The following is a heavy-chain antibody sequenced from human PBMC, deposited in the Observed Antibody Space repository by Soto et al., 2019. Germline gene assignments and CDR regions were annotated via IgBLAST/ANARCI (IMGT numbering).Heavy chain of an antibody. CDR3: AKQGVVGPDYFDY. CDR2: ISFDGSYI. CDR1: GFTFSNFG. J-gene: IGHJ4*02. V-gene: IGHV3-30*18. Sequence: QVQLVESGGGVVQPGRSLRLSCAASGFTFSNFGIHWVRQAPGKGLEWVALISFDGSYIYYADSVKGRFIISRDNSKNTLYLQMNSLRVGDTAVYDCAKQGVVGPDYFDYWGQGTLVNVSS. D-gene: IGHD1-26*01.